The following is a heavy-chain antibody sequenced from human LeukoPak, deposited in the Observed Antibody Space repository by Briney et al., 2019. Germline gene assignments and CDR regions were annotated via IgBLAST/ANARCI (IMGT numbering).Heavy chain of an antibody. CDR2: INWNGGST. V-gene: IGHV3-20*01. J-gene: IGHJ6*02. D-gene: IGHD1-7*01. Sequence: GGSLRLSCAASGFSFDDYGMSWVRQVPGKGLEWVSGINWNGGSTGYADSVKGRFTISRDNAKNSLYLQMNSLRGEDTASYHCVRRGMELRHGMDVWGQGTTVTVSS. CDR1: GFSFDDYG. CDR3: VRRGMELRHGMDV.